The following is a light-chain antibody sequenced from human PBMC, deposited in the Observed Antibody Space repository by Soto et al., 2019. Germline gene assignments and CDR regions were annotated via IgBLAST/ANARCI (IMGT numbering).Light chain of an antibody. Sequence: DIQMTQSPSTLSASVGDRVTITCRASQSISSWLAWYQQKPGRAPKLLIYKASSLETGVPSRFSGSGPGTEFTLIISSLQLDDFASYYCQQYGSSSPWTFGQGTKVEIK. CDR3: QQYGSSSPWT. V-gene: IGKV1-5*03. CDR2: KAS. CDR1: QSISSW. J-gene: IGKJ1*01.